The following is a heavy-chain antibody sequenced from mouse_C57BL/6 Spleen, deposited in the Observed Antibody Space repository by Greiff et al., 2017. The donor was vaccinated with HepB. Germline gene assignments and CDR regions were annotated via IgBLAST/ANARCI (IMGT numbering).Heavy chain of an antibody. CDR3: ARGGDYDVGDY. CDR1: GYTFTSYT. CDR2: INPSSGYT. J-gene: IGHJ2*01. D-gene: IGHD2-4*01. Sequence: QVQLQQSGAELARPGASVKMSCKASGYTFTSYTMHWVKQRPGQGLEWIGYINPSSGYTKYNQKFKDKATLTADKSSSTAYMQLSSLTSEDSAVYYGARGGDYDVGDYWGQGTTLTVSS. V-gene: IGHV1-4*01.